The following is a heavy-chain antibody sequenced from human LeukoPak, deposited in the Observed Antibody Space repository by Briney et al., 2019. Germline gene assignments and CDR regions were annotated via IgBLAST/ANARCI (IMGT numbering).Heavy chain of an antibody. J-gene: IGHJ5*02. Sequence: SETLSRTCTVSGGSISSYYWSWIRQPPGKGLEWIGYIYYSGSTNYSPSLKSRVTISVDTSKNQFSLKLSAVTAADTAVYYCARGGWLVFPWGQGTLVTVSS. V-gene: IGHV4-59*01. CDR3: ARGGWLVFP. CDR1: GGSISSYY. CDR2: IYYSGST. D-gene: IGHD6-19*01.